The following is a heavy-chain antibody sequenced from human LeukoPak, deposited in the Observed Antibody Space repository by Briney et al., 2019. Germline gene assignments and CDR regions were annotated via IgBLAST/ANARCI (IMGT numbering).Heavy chain of an antibody. J-gene: IGHJ4*02. CDR1: GDSINNNNYY. CDR2: IYYNGRT. D-gene: IGHD2-21*02. Sequence: PSETLSLTCTVSGDSINNNNYYWGWIRQPPGKGLEWIGNIYYNGRTYYSPSLKSRVTISVDTSKNQFSLKLSSVTAADTAVYYCARVVPTTPHRWRPFDYWGQGTLVTVSS. V-gene: IGHV4-39*07. CDR3: ARVVPTTPHRWRPFDY.